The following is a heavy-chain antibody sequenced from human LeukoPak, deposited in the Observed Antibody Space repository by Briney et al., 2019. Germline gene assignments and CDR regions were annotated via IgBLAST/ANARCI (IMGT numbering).Heavy chain of an antibody. CDR2: VTGSHGPT. V-gene: IGHV3-23*01. CDR1: GFTFSSFA. J-gene: IGHJ5*02. CDR3: TKDPNGDYVGAFDP. D-gene: IGHD4-17*01. Sequence: ARGALRLSCAASGFTFSSFAMAWGRQAPGKGLELVSSVTGSHGPTYNTDSVKGRFTISRDKSQNTLYLQMNSLRAEDTAVYYCTKDPNGDYVGAFDPWGQGTLVTVSS.